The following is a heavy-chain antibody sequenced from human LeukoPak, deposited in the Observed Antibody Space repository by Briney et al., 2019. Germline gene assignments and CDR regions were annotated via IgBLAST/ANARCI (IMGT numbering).Heavy chain of an antibody. CDR1: GFVFSGSA. V-gene: IGHV3-73*01. CDR3: TVLGGRDAFEN. D-gene: IGHD3-10*01. Sequence: GGSLRLSCAASGFVFSGSAMHWVRQASGKGLEWVGRIRSKANGYTTAYAASVKGRFIISRDDSKNTAYLQMNGLKTEDTAVYYCTVLGGRDAFENWGQGTMVTVSS. CDR2: IRSKANGYTT. J-gene: IGHJ3*02.